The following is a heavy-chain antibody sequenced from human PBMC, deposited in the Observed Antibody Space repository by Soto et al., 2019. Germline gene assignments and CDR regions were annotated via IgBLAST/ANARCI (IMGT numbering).Heavy chain of an antibody. CDR2: ISGSGGST. J-gene: IGHJ6*03. Sequence: GASLRLSCSTSGLTFSRYSVIVVLQGTGKGLEWVSAISGSGGSTYYADSVKGRFTISRDNSKNTLYLQMNSLRAEDTAVYYCAKIYGDYSYYYYYMDVWGKGTTVTVSS. CDR3: AKIYGDYSYYYYYMDV. D-gene: IGHD4-17*01. CDR1: GLTFSRYS. V-gene: IGHV3-23*01.